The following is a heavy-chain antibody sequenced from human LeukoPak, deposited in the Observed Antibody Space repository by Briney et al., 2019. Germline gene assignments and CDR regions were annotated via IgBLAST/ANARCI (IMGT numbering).Heavy chain of an antibody. V-gene: IGHV4-59*01. Sequence: SETLSLTCTVSGGSISSYYWSWIRQPPGKGLEWIGYIYYSGSTNYNPSLESRVTISVDTSKNQFSLKLSSVTAADTAVYYCARDSGYYYDSSGYYPSLDYWGQGTLVTVSS. D-gene: IGHD3-22*01. J-gene: IGHJ4*02. CDR2: IYYSGST. CDR1: GGSISSYY. CDR3: ARDSGYYYDSSGYYPSLDY.